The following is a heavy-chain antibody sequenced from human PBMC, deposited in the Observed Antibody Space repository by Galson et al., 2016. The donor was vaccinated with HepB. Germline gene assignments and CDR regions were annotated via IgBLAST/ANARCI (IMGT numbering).Heavy chain of an antibody. J-gene: IGHJ4*02. Sequence: SLRLSCAASGFTFSSYAMVWVRQAPGKGLEWISAISGSDGRTYYADSVKGRFTISRDNSKNTLFLQMNSLRDEDTAVYFCARAAGDYGNAGFPNFDYWGQGTLVTVSS. CDR2: ISGSDGRT. CDR1: GFTFSSYA. CDR3: ARAAGDYGNAGFPNFDY. V-gene: IGHV3-23*01. D-gene: IGHD4-17*01.